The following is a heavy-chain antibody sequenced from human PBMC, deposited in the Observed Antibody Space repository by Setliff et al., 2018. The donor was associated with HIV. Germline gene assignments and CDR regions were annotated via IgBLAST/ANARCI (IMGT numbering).Heavy chain of an antibody. CDR1: GGSFNDFY. CDR2: VNHAGST. J-gene: IGHJ4*02. Sequence: PSETLSLTCAVYGGSFNDFYWTWIRQPPGKGLQWIGDVNHAGSTTYNPSLKSRVTISIDTSKNQFSLKLTSVTVADSAPYLCARTRARNSSNWNPFDYWGQGTLVTVSS. CDR3: ARTRARNSSNWNPFDY. D-gene: IGHD1-1*01. V-gene: IGHV4-34*01.